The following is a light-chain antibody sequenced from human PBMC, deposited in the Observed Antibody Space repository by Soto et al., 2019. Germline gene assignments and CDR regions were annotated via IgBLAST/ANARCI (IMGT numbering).Light chain of an antibody. CDR3: QHYVTSLTT. V-gene: IGKV3-20*01. Sequence: EIVLTQSPVTLSLSPVERSTLSCGAGQSVTSNYLAWYQQKPGQAPRLLIFGASIRVTGIPDRFIGSGSGTDFTLTISRPEPEDFAVYYCQHYVTSLTTFGQGTKVDIK. CDR2: GAS. J-gene: IGKJ1*01. CDR1: QSVTSNY.